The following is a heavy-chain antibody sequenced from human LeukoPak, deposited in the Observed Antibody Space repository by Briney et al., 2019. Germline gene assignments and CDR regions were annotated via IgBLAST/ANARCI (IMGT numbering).Heavy chain of an antibody. CDR1: GYTFTGYY. CDR2: RNPTSGDT. CDR3: ATRYGSGSPISYFDL. J-gene: IGHJ2*01. Sequence: GASVKVSCKSSGYTFTGYYMHWVRQAPRQGPEWMGWRNPTSGDTHYPQTFQARVTITRDTSISTAYMELSGLRSDDTAMYYCATRYGSGSPISYFDLWGRGTLVTVSS. D-gene: IGHD3-10*01. V-gene: IGHV1-2*02.